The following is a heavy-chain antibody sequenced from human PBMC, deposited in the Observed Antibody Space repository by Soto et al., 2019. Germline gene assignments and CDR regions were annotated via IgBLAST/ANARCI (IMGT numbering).Heavy chain of an antibody. Sequence: GGSLRLSCAASGFTFSSYGMHWVRQAPGKGLEWVAVISYDGSNKYYADSVKGRFTISRDNSKNTLYLQMNSLRAEDTAVYYCAKGLTRGGTRPYYYYGMDVWGQGTTVTVSS. CDR3: AKGLTRGGTRPYYYYGMDV. CDR2: ISYDGSNK. J-gene: IGHJ6*02. V-gene: IGHV3-30*18. CDR1: GFTFSSYG. D-gene: IGHD1-26*01.